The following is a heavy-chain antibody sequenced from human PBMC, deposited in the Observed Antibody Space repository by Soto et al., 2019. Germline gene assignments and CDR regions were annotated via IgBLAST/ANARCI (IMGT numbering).Heavy chain of an antibody. Sequence: NTSETLSLTCTVSGGSISSSSYYWGWIRQPPGKGLEWIGNIYYTGSTYYNPSLKSRVTISVDTSKNQFSLKLSSVTAADTAVYYCMLGSGWKDFDYWGQGTLVTVS. CDR1: GGSISSSSYY. D-gene: IGHD3-22*01. J-gene: IGHJ4*02. V-gene: IGHV4-39*01. CDR2: IYYTGST. CDR3: MLGSGWKDFDY.